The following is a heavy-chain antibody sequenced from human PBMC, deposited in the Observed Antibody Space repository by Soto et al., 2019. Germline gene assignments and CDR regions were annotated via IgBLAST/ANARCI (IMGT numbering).Heavy chain of an antibody. CDR3: ARVPYGTDAFDI. Sequence: ASVKVSCKASGYTFTSYDINWVRQATGQGLEWMGWMNPNSGNTGYAQKFQGRVTMTRNTSISTAYMELSSLRSEDTAVYYCARVPYGTDAFDIWGQGTMVTVSS. J-gene: IGHJ3*02. CDR2: MNPNSGNT. V-gene: IGHV1-8*01. CDR1: GYTFTSYD. D-gene: IGHD4-17*01.